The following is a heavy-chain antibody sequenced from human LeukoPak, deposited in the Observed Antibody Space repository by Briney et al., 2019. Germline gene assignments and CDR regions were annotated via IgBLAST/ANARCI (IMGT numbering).Heavy chain of an antibody. CDR3: ARSRDGYSFDY. Sequence: ASVKVSCKASGYTFTSHYMHWVRQAPGQGLEWMGWINPNSGGTNYAQKFQGRVTMTRDTSISTAYMELSRLRSDDTAVYYCARSRDGYSFDYWGQGTLVTVSS. D-gene: IGHD5-24*01. V-gene: IGHV1-2*02. J-gene: IGHJ4*02. CDR2: INPNSGGT. CDR1: GYTFTSHY.